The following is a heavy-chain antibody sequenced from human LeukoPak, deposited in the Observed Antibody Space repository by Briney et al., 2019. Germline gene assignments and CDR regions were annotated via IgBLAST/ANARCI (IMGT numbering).Heavy chain of an antibody. V-gene: IGHV1-69*05. J-gene: IGHJ5*02. CDR2: IIPIFGTA. CDR1: GGTFSSYA. D-gene: IGHD5-12*01. Sequence: ASVTVSCKASGGTFSSYAISWVRQAPGQGLEWMGGIIPIFGTANYAQKFQGRVTITTDESTSTAYMELSSLRSEDTAVYYCARVSGYSGYDSVYWFDPWGQGTLVTVSS. CDR3: ARVSGYSGYDSVYWFDP.